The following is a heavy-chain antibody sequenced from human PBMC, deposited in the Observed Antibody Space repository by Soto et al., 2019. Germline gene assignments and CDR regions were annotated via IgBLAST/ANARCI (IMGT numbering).Heavy chain of an antibody. CDR3: ARPRSGPYSYFDY. J-gene: IGHJ4*02. V-gene: IGHV4-39*01. CDR1: GGSISSSSYY. D-gene: IGHD1-26*01. CDR2: IYYSGST. Sequence: SETLSLTCTVSGGSISSSSYYWGWIRQPPGKGLEWIGSIYYSGSTYYNPSLKSRVTISVDTSKNQFSLKLNSVTAADTAVFYCARPRSGPYSYFDYWGRGTLVTVSS.